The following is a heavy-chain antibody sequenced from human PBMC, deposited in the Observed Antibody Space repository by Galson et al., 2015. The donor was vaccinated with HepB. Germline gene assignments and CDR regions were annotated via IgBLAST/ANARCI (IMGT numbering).Heavy chain of an antibody. CDR3: ARGYISAVAGTDY. D-gene: IGHD6-19*01. CDR2: INHSGST. J-gene: IGHJ4*02. V-gene: IGHV4-34*01. CDR1: GGSFSGYY. Sequence: ETLSLTCAVYGGSFSGYYWSWIRQPPGKGLEWIGEINHSGSTNYNPSLKSRVTISVDTSKNQFSLKLSSVTAADTAVYYCARGYISAVAGTDYWGQGTLVTVSS.